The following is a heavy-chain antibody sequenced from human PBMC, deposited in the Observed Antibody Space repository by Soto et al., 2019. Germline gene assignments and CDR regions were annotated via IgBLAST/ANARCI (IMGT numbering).Heavy chain of an antibody. CDR1: GFTFSSYG. J-gene: IGHJ3*01. CDR2: ISYDGSNK. V-gene: IGHV3-30*18. CDR3: AKDLSQT. Sequence: HPGGSLRLSCAASGFTFSSYGMHWVRQAPGKGLEWVAVISYDGSNKYYADSVKGRFTISRDNSKNTLYLQMNSLRAEDTAVYYCAKDLSQTWGQGTMVTVSS.